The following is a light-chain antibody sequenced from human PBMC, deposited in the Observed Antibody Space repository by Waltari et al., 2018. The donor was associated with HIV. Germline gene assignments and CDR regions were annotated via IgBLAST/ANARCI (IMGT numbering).Light chain of an antibody. V-gene: IGKV3-15*01. CDR2: GAF. CDR1: RSVNSN. J-gene: IGKJ5*01. Sequence: EIVMTQSPATLSASPGERVTLSCRASRSVNSNLAWYQQKPGQAPRLLIYGAFGRAAGIPARFSGGGSGTEFTLTISSLQSEDVAVYYCQQYENWPPITFGQGKRLEIK. CDR3: QQYENWPPIT.